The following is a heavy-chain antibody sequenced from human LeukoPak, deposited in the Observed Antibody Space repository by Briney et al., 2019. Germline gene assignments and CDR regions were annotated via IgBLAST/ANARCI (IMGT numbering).Heavy chain of an antibody. J-gene: IGHJ3*02. CDR1: GFTFSDYS. Sequence: GGSLRLSCAASGFTFSDYSMNWVRQSPGKGLEWVAFIRYDGSNKYYADSVKGRFTISRDNSKNTLYLQMNSLRAEDTAVYYCAKDHYDFWSGYQVRDAFDIWGQGTMVTVSS. V-gene: IGHV3-30*02. CDR2: IRYDGSNK. D-gene: IGHD3-3*01. CDR3: AKDHYDFWSGYQVRDAFDI.